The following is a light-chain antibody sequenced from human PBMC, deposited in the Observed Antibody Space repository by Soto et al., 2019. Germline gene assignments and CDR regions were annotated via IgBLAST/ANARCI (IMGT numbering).Light chain of an antibody. CDR3: LFYYGGAQPHWV. V-gene: IGLV7-43*01. J-gene: IGLJ2*01. CDR2: STD. CDR1: TGAVTSGRH. Sequence: QAVVTQESSLTVSPGGTVTLTCASSTGAVTSGRHPHWLQQKPGQAPRTVIYSTDNKQDWTPARFSGSLLGGRAALRVSGVQPEDEAEYYCLFYYGGAQPHWVFGGGTKLTVL.